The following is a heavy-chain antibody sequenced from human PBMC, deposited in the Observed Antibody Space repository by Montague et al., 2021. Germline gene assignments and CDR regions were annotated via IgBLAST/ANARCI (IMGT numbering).Heavy chain of an antibody. CDR2: IYHGTT. CDR1: GDSINSKYF. D-gene: IGHD1-26*01. J-gene: IGHJ5*02. Sequence: SETLSLTCTVSGDSINSKYFWSWVRQPLGKGLEWIGEIYHGTTSYSPSLKGRLTVSMDTSKNQFSLKLSSVTAADTAIYYCAVGSESAWELLHHWGQGILVTASS. V-gene: IGHV4-4*02. CDR3: AVGSESAWELLHH.